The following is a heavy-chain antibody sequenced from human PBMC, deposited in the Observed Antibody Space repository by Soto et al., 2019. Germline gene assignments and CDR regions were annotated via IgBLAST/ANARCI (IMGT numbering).Heavy chain of an antibody. D-gene: IGHD3-10*01. J-gene: IGHJ5*02. Sequence: PGESLKISCKGSGYSFTSYWIGWVRQMPGKGLEWMGIIYPGDSDTRFSPSFQGQVTISADKSISTAYLQWSSLKASDTAMYYCARGIPSSGNPPGRVWFDPWGQGTLVTVSS. V-gene: IGHV5-51*01. CDR2: IYPGDSDT. CDR1: GYSFTSYW. CDR3: ARGIPSSGNPPGRVWFDP.